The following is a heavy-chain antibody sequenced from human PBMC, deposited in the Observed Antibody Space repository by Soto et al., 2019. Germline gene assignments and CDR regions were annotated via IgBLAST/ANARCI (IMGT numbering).Heavy chain of an antibody. CDR3: ATYDVGTIIQDY. D-gene: IGHD2-21*02. J-gene: IGHJ4*02. Sequence: QVQLQQWGAGLLKPSETLSLTCAISGGSSSSHSKSLVRQPPGKGLEWIGEIHHDGSTNYNPSLKSRVTISGDTSKNHFSLELSSVTAADTAVYYCATYDVGTIIQDYWGQGTLVTVSS. V-gene: IGHV4-34*01. CDR2: IHHDGST. CDR1: GGSSSSHS.